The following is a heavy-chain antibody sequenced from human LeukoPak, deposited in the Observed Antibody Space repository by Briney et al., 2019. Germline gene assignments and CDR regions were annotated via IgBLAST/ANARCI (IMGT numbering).Heavy chain of an antibody. Sequence: LGGSLRLSCAASRFTFNSYDMHWVRQAPGKGLEWVAQIRFDGSNQHYADSVKGRFITSRDNSKNTVYLQMNSLRSEDTAVYYCAKATHSSGWPNWLDPWGQGTLVTVSS. D-gene: IGHD6-19*01. J-gene: IGHJ5*02. CDR1: RFTFNSYD. V-gene: IGHV3-30*02. CDR2: IRFDGSNQ. CDR3: AKATHSSGWPNWLDP.